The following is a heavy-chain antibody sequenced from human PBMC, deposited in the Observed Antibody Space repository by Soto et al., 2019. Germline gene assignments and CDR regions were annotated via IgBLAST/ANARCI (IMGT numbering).Heavy chain of an antibody. Sequence: QVQLVQSGAEEKKPGASVKVSCKASGYTFSNFAMQWVRQAPGQRLEWMGWINRGNGNTEYSQKFQGRVTITRDTSASSVYMELSSLTSEDTAVYYYARSSTVDTTAGGTHFDYWGQGTLVTVSS. CDR2: INRGNGNT. D-gene: IGHD1-1*01. J-gene: IGHJ4*02. V-gene: IGHV1-3*05. CDR1: GYTFSNFA. CDR3: ARSSTVDTTAGGTHFDY.